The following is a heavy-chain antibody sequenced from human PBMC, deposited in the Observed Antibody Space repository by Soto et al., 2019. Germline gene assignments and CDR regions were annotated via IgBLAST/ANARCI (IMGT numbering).Heavy chain of an antibody. V-gene: IGHV4-4*07. J-gene: IGHJ5*02. CDR2: IYTSGST. D-gene: IGHD6-19*01. Sequence: LSLTCTVSGGSISSYSWSLIRQPAGKGLEWIGRIYTSGSTNYNPSLKSRVTMSVDTSKNQFSLKLSSVTAADTAVYYCARLSYSSGWYRWFDPWGQGTLVTVSS. CDR3: ARLSYSSGWYRWFDP. CDR1: GGSISSYS.